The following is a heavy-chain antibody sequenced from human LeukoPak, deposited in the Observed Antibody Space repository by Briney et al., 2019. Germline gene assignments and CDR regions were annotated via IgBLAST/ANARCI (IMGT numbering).Heavy chain of an antibody. Sequence: GRSLRLSCAASGFTFSSYGMHWVRQAPGKGLEWVAVIWYDGSNKYYADSVKGRFTISRDNSKNTLYLQMNSLRAEDTAVYYCARDLEVGATLFDYWGQGTLVTISS. V-gene: IGHV3-33*01. D-gene: IGHD1-26*01. J-gene: IGHJ4*02. CDR2: IWYDGSNK. CDR3: ARDLEVGATLFDY. CDR1: GFTFSSYG.